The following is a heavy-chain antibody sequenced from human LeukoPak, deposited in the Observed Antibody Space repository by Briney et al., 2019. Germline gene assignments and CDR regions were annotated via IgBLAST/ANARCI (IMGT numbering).Heavy chain of an antibody. Sequence: SETLSLTCAVYGGSFSGYYWSWIRQPPGKGLEWIGEINHSGSTNYNPSLKSRVTISVDTSKNQFSLKLSSVTAADTAVYYCARGDSSGPDAFDIWGQGTMVTVSS. CDR3: ARGDSSGPDAFDI. D-gene: IGHD3-22*01. V-gene: IGHV4-34*01. J-gene: IGHJ3*02. CDR1: GGSFSGYY. CDR2: INHSGST.